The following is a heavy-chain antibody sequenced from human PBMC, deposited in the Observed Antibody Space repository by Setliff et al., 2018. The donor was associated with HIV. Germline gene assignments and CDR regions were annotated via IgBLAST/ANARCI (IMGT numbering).Heavy chain of an antibody. D-gene: IGHD1-26*01. CDR3: ARDVGGATNENYFDY. CDR2: INPTSGST. J-gene: IGHJ4*02. Sequence: GASVKVSCKVSGYTLTELSRHWVRQAPGKGLEWMGIINPTSGSTTFAQNFQGRVTMTRDTSTSTVYMELSSLRSEDTAMFYCARDVGGATNENYFDYWGQGTLVTVSS. CDR1: GYTLTELS. V-gene: IGHV1-46*01.